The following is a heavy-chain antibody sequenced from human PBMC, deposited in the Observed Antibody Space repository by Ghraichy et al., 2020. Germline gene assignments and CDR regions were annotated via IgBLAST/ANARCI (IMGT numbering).Heavy chain of an antibody. V-gene: IGHV3-7*01. J-gene: IGHJ4*02. CDR3: ARAGEYYYDSSGYYTY. Sequence: GESLNISCAASGFTFSRHWMSWVRQAPGKGPEWVANIKQDESEKYYVDSVKGRFTISRDNAKNSLYLQMNSLRVEDTAVYYCARAGEYYYDSSGYYTYWGQGTLVTVSS. D-gene: IGHD3-22*01. CDR1: GFTFSRHW. CDR2: IKQDESEK.